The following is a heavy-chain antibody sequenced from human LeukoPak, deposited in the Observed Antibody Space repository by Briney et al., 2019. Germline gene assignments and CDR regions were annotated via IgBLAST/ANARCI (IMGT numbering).Heavy chain of an antibody. V-gene: IGHV3-23*01. CDR2: ISGTGGSA. CDR1: GFTFTTYA. Sequence: PGGSLRLSCAASGFTFTTYAMSWVRQAPGKGLEWVSTISGTGGSAYYADSVKGRFTISRDNSKNTLYLQMNSLRAEDTAVYYCAKDRGTYCGGDCYSDIWGQGTMVTVS. J-gene: IGHJ3*02. CDR3: AKDRGTYCGGDCYSDI. D-gene: IGHD2-21*02.